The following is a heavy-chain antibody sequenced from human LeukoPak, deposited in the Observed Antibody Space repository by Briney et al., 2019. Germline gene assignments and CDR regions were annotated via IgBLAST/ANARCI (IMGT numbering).Heavy chain of an antibody. J-gene: IGHJ3*01. CDR1: GFTFSDYS. D-gene: IGHD1-26*01. Sequence: GGSLRLSCAASGFTFSDYSMHWVRQAPGKGLNWVAFIRYDGNNKYYADSVKGRFTISRDNAKNSLYLQMNSLRAEDTAVYYCARDGPGGSLTWGQGTMVTVSS. V-gene: IGHV3-30*02. CDR3: ARDGPGGSLT. CDR2: IRYDGNNK.